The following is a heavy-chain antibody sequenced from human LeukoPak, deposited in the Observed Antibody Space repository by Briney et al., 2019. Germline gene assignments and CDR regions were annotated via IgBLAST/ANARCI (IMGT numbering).Heavy chain of an antibody. D-gene: IGHD3-10*01. Sequence: GGTLRLSCAASGFTFSSYGMSWVRQAPGKGLEWVSAISGSGGSTYYADSVKGRFTISRDNSKNTLYLQMNSLRAEDTAVYYCAKVTIAPGAFDIWGQGTMVTVSS. J-gene: IGHJ3*02. CDR3: AKVTIAPGAFDI. CDR1: GFTFSSYG. CDR2: ISGSGGST. V-gene: IGHV3-23*01.